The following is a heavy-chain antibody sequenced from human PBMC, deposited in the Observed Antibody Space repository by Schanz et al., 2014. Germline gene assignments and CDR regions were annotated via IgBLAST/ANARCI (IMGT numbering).Heavy chain of an antibody. CDR3: AKEDRNHNSDYVY. CDR1: GFTFSTYW. Sequence: EVQLVESGGGLVQPGGSLRLSCAASGFTFSTYWMSWVRQAPGKGLEWVANIKQDESERSYVDSVRGRFTISRDDSKNTLYLQMNSLRPEDTAVYYCAKEDRNHNSDYVYWGQGTLVTVSS. J-gene: IGHJ4*02. CDR2: IKQDESER. V-gene: IGHV3-7*04. D-gene: IGHD3-22*01.